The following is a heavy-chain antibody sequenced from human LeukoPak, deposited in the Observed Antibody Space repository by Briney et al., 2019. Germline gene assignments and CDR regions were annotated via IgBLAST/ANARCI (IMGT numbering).Heavy chain of an antibody. CDR3: AKDCSGGSCYSS. CDR2: ISGSGGGT. J-gene: IGHJ4*02. CDR1: GFTFSDYA. V-gene: IGHV3-23*01. Sequence: PGGSLRLSCAASGFTFSDYAMTWVRQAPGKGLEWVSAISGSGGGTYYADSVKGRFTISRDNSKNTLYLQMNSLRAEDTAVYYCAKDCSGGSCYSSWGQGTLVTVSS. D-gene: IGHD2-15*01.